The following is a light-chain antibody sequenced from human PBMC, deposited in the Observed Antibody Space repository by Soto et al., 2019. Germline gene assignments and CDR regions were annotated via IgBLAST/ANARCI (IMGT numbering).Light chain of an antibody. J-gene: IGKJ2*01. CDR3: QQYDDLPYN. CDR1: QNIRNY. Sequence: DIQMTQSPSSLSSSVGDRVTITCQASQNIRNYLNWYQHKLGKAPRLLVSDASHLEPGVPSSFSATGSWTDFTLTIRDLQHGDRATYFCQQYDDLPYNFGGGTRLEI. V-gene: IGKV1-33*01. CDR2: DAS.